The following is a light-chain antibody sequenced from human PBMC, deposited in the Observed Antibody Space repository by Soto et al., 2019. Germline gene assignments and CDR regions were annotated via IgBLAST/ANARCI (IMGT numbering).Light chain of an antibody. V-gene: IGLV2-14*01. J-gene: IGLJ1*01. CDR2: DVS. CDR3: SSYTSINTHV. Sequence: QSALTQPASVSGSPGQSITISCTGTSSDVGRYNFVSWYQQHPGKAPKLIISDVSNRPSGVSTRFSGSKSGNTASLTISGLQAEDEADYYCSSYTSINTHVFGTGTKLTVL. CDR1: SSDVGRYNF.